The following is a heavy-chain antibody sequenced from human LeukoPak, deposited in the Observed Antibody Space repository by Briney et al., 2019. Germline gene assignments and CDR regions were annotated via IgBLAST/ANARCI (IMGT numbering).Heavy chain of an antibody. CDR2: IAGDGSSI. CDR1: GFTFSDHW. Sequence: GGSLRLSCAASGFTFSDHWMHWVRDAPGKGLMWVSRIAGDGSSISYADSVKGRFTISRDNAKNTLYLQMNSQRAEDTAVYYCARGGFKYNYYDAMDVWGQGTTVTVSS. J-gene: IGHJ6*02. D-gene: IGHD2-15*01. CDR3: ARGGFKYNYYDAMDV. V-gene: IGHV3-74*01.